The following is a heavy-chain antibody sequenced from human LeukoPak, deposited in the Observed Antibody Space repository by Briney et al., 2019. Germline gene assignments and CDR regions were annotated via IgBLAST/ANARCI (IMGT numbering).Heavy chain of an antibody. CDR1: GYTFTVYY. CDR3: ARGAFGFDYYYGMDV. Sequence: GASVKVSCKASGYTFTVYYVHWVRQAPGQGLEWMGLINPSGGSTSYTQKFQGRVTTTTDTSTSTVYMELSSLRSEDTAVYYCARGAFGFDYYYGMDVWGQGTTVTVSS. J-gene: IGHJ6*02. V-gene: IGHV1-46*01. CDR2: INPSGGST. D-gene: IGHD3-16*01.